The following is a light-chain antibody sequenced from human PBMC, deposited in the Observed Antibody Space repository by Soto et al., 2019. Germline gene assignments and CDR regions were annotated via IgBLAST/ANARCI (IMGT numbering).Light chain of an antibody. J-gene: IGKJ4*01. Sequence: DIQLTQSPSFLSASLGDRVTITCRASQGIGSYLAWYQQKPGKAPRRLIYAASTLQSGVPSRFSGSGSDTEFTLTISSLQPEDFATYYCQQLNNYPLTFGGGTKVDIK. CDR2: AAS. CDR1: QGIGSY. V-gene: IGKV1-9*01. CDR3: QQLNNYPLT.